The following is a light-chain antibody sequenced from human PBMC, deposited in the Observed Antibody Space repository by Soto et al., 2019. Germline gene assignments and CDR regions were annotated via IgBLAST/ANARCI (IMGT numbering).Light chain of an antibody. CDR3: SSYAGSNNVV. V-gene: IGLV2-8*01. CDR1: SGDVGGNNY. Sequence: QSALTQPPSASGSPGQTVTISCTGTSGDVGGNNYVSWYQQHPGKAPKLMFYEVNKRPSGVPDRFSGSKSGNTASLTVSGLQAEDAADYYRSSYAGSNNVVFGGGTKLTVL. J-gene: IGLJ2*01. CDR2: EVN.